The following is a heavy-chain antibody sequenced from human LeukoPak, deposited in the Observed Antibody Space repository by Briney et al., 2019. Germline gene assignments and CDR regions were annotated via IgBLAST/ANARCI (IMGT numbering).Heavy chain of an antibody. D-gene: IGHD3-22*01. V-gene: IGHV1-69*13. CDR1: GGTFSSYA. CDR3: ARAEPGYYDSSGYYYPFDY. CDR2: IIPIFGTA. Sequence: RASVKVSCKASGGTFSSYAISWVRQAPGQGLEWMGGIIPIFGTANYAQKFQGRVTITADESTSTAYMELSSLRSEDTAVYYCARAEPGYYDSSGYYYPFDYWGQGTLVTVSS. J-gene: IGHJ4*02.